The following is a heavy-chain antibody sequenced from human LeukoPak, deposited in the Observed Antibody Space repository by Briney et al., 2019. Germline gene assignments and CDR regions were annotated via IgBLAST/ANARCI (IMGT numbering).Heavy chain of an antibody. Sequence: AETLSLTCTVSGGSISSDYYWSWIRQPAGKGLEWIGRIYTSGITNYNPSLKSRVSMSVDKSKNQFSLNLSSVTAADTAVYYCARDLGDWGQGTLVTVSS. CDR2: IYTSGIT. CDR1: GGSISSDYY. J-gene: IGHJ4*02. V-gene: IGHV4-4*07. CDR3: ARDLGD.